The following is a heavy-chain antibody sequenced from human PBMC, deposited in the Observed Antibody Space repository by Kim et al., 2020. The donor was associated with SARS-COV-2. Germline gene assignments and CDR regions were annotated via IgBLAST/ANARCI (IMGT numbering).Heavy chain of an antibody. CDR1: GFTFSSYG. J-gene: IGHJ4*02. Sequence: GGSLRLSCAASGFTFSSYGMTWIRQAPGKGLQWVSAITGSGNTTYFAASVRGRFTISRDNSRNMLYLQMNSLRAEGTALYYCAKVRLASLYSNFDYWGQGTLVTVSS. CDR2: ITGSGNTT. D-gene: IGHD2-21*01. CDR3: AKVRLASLYSNFDY. V-gene: IGHV3-23*01.